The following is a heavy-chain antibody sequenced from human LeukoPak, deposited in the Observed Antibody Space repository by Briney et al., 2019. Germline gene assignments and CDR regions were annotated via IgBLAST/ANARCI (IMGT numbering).Heavy chain of an antibody. V-gene: IGHV3-21*01. J-gene: IGHJ4*02. CDR2: ISSSSGYI. CDR1: GFTFSSDS. CDR3: ARDSRGGDCSD. Sequence: GGSLRLSCAASGFTFSSDSMNWVRQAPGKGLEWGSSISSSSGYIYYADSVKGRFTISRDNAKNSLYLQMNSLRAEDTAVYYCARDSRGGDCSDWGQGTLVTVSS. D-gene: IGHD2-21*02.